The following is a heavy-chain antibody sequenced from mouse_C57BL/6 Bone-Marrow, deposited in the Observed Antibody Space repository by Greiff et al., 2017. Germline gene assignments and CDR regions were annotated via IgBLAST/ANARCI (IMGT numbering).Heavy chain of an antibody. V-gene: IGHV1-64*01. CDR2: IHPNSGST. CDR3: ARSPLCYRYWYFDV. CDR1: GYTFTSYW. D-gene: IGHD6-5*01. Sequence: QVQLQQPGAELVKPGASVKLSCKASGYTFTSYWMHWVKQRPGQGLEWIGMIHPNSGSTNYNEKFKSKATLTVDKSSSTAYMQLSSLTSEDSAVYYCARSPLCYRYWYFDVWGTGTTVTVSS. J-gene: IGHJ1*03.